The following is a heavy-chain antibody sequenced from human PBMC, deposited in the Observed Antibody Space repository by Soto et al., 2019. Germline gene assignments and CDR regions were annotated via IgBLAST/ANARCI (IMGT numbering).Heavy chain of an antibody. J-gene: IGHJ5*02. V-gene: IGHV3-23*01. D-gene: IGHD1-26*01. Sequence: GGSLRLSCAASGFTFSSYGMSWVRQAPGKGLERVSAISGSGGSTYYADSVKGRFTISRDNSKNTLYLQMNSLRAEDTAVYYCAKGREPRSDNAWFDPWGQGTLVTVSS. CDR2: ISGSGGST. CDR1: GFTFSSYG. CDR3: AKGREPRSDNAWFDP.